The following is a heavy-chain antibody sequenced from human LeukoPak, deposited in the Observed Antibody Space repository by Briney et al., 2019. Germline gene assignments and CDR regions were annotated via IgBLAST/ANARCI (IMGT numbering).Heavy chain of an antibody. CDR1: GLTFRSYS. V-gene: IGHV3-21*01. CDR3: ARSNYAERWLQLKI. CDR2: ISSSSSHI. Sequence: GGSLRLSCGASGLTFRSYSMNWVRQAPGKGLEWVSSISSSSSHIHYADSVKGRFTISRDNAKNSLYLQMNSLRAEDTAVYYCARSNYAERWLQLKIWGQGTMVTVSS. J-gene: IGHJ3*02. D-gene: IGHD5-24*01.